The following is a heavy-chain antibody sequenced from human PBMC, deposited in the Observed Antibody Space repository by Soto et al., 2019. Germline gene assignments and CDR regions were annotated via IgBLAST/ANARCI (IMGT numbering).Heavy chain of an antibody. CDR3: ARDRERGGGYFDY. CDR2: LYYTGST. J-gene: IGHJ4*01. CDR1: GDSISSGIYY. Sequence: SETLSLTCTVSGDSISSGIYYWSWIRQHPGKGLERIGYLYYTGSTYYNPSLRSRVTISLDTSRNQFSLNLSSVTAADTAVYYCARDRERGGGYFDYWGHGALVTVSS. V-gene: IGHV4-31*03. D-gene: IGHD1-26*01.